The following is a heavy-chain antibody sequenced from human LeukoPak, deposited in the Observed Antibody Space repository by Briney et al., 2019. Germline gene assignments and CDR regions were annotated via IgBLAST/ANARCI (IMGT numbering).Heavy chain of an antibody. J-gene: IGHJ4*02. D-gene: IGHD3-22*01. Sequence: SETLSLTCTVSGGSISSSSYYWGWIRQPPGKGLEWIGSIYYSGSTYYNPPLKSRFTISVDTSKNKFSLKLSSVTAADTAVYYCARHPEGGTVTLLNYYDSSGYESWGQGTLVTVSS. CDR1: GGSISSSSYY. CDR3: ARHPEGGTVTLLNYYDSSGYES. CDR2: IYYSGST. V-gene: IGHV4-39*01.